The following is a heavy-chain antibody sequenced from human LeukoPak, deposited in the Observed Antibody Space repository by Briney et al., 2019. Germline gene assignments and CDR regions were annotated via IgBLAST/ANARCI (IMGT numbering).Heavy chain of an antibody. J-gene: IGHJ4*02. CDR1: GYSISSGYY. CDR2: IYHSGST. CDR3: ARDLGIVGATTATGALGY. Sequence: PSETLSLTCTVSGYSISSGYYWGWIRQPPGKGLEWIGSIYHSGSTNYNPSLKSRVTISVDKSKNQFSLKLSSVTAADTAVYYCARDLGIVGATTATGALGYWGQGTLVTVSS. V-gene: IGHV4-38-2*02. D-gene: IGHD1-26*01.